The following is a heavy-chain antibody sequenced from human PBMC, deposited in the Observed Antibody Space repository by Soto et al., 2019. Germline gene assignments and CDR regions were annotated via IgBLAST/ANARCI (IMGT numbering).Heavy chain of an antibody. CDR1: GFTFSSYA. J-gene: IGHJ4*02. Sequence: GGSLRLSCAASGFTFSSYAMHWVRQAPGKGLEWVAVISYDGSNKYYADSVKGRFTISRDNSKNTLYLQMNSLRAGDTALYYCARDRWYGGYYGSGSHRSAYYYDSSRGIDYWGQGTLVTVSS. D-gene: IGHD3-10*01. CDR2: ISYDGSNK. V-gene: IGHV3-30-3*01. CDR3: ARDRWYGGYYGSGSHRSAYYYDSSRGIDY.